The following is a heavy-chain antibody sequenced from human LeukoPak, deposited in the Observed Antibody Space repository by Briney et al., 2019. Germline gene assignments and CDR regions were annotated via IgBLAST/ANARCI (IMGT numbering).Heavy chain of an antibody. Sequence: PSETLSLTCTVSGGSVSSGSYYWSWIRQPPGKGLEWIGYIYYSGSTNYNPSLKSRVTISVDTSKNQFSLKLSSVTAADTAVYYCARLNSGYDIRFDYWGQGTLVTVSS. V-gene: IGHV4-61*01. CDR1: GGSVSSGSYY. D-gene: IGHD5-12*01. CDR3: ARLNSGYDIRFDY. CDR2: IYYSGST. J-gene: IGHJ4*02.